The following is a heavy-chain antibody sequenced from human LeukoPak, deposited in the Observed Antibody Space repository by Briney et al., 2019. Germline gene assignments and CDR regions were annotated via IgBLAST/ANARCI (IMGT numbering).Heavy chain of an antibody. CDR1: GLSFSSHG. J-gene: IGHJ6*03. CDR2: ISGSGRNT. D-gene: IGHD3/OR15-3a*01. V-gene: IGHV3-23*01. Sequence: PGGSLRLSCAASGLSFSSHGMSWVRQAPGKGLEWVAVISGSGRNTYYADSVKGRFTISRDNSNNTLYLQMSSLGAGDAAVYYCAKSIEGLVRGTYYYYPYMDVWGKGTTVTVSS. CDR3: AKSIEGLVRGTYYYYPYMDV.